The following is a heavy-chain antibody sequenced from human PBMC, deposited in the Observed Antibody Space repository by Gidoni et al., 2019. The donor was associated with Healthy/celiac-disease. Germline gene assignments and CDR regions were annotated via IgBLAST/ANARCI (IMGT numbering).Heavy chain of an antibody. CDR1: GFPFSSYS. CDR3: ARGLSITMVRCYFDY. D-gene: IGHD3-10*01. CDR2: ISSSSSYI. Sequence: EVQLVESGGGLVKPGGSLRLSCAASGFPFSSYSMNWVRKAPGKGLEWVSSISSSSSYIYYADSVKGRFTISRDNAKNSLYLQMNSLRAEDTAVYYCARGLSITMVRCYFDYWGQGTLVTVSS. V-gene: IGHV3-21*01. J-gene: IGHJ4*02.